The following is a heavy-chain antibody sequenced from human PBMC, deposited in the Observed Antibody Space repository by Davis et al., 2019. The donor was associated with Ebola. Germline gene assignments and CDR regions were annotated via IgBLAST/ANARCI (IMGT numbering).Heavy chain of an antibody. J-gene: IGHJ6*02. V-gene: IGHV4-39*01. CDR3: ARHSVAGTIYYYGMDV. Sequence: PSETLSLTCTVSGGSISSSSYYWGWIRQPPGKGLEWIGSIYYSGSTYYNPSLKSRVTISVDTSKNQFSLKLSSVTAADTAVYYCARHSVAGTIYYYGMDVWGQGTTVTVSS. D-gene: IGHD6-19*01. CDR1: GGSISSSSYY. CDR2: IYYSGST.